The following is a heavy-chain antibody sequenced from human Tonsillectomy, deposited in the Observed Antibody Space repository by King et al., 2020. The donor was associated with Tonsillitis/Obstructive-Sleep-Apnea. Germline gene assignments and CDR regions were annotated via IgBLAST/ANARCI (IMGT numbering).Heavy chain of an antibody. J-gene: IGHJ4*02. CDR1: GFTFSSYA. CDR3: ARDGSRGWYGGLDY. CDR2: ISYDGSNK. D-gene: IGHD6-19*01. V-gene: IGHV3-30*04. Sequence: VQLVESGGGVVQPGRSLRLSCAASGFTFSSYAMHWVRQAPGKGLEWVAVISYDGSNKYYADSVKGRFTISRDNSKNTLYLQMNSLRAEDTAVYYCARDGSRGWYGGLDYWGQGTLVTVSS.